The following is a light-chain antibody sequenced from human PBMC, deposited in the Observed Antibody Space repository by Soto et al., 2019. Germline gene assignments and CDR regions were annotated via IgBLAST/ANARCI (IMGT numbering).Light chain of an antibody. CDR3: QQSFSTPRYT. V-gene: IGKV1-39*01. CDR2: SAS. J-gene: IGKJ3*01. Sequence: DIQMTQSPPSLSASVGDRVTISCRASQSISDYLNWYQQKPGKAPKLLIYSASSLQSGVPSRFSGSGSGTDFTLTISSLQPEDFVTYYCQQSFSTPRYTFGPGTKVDI. CDR1: QSISDY.